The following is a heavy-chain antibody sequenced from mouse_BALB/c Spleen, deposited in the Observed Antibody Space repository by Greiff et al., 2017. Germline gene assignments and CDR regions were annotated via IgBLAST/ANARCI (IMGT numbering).Heavy chain of an antibody. D-gene: IGHD1-1*01. CDR3: ARVGKDYGSSYYFDV. CDR2: IWAGGST. J-gene: IGHJ1*01. Sequence: QVQLQQSGPGLVAPSQSLSITCTVSGFSLTSYGVHWVRQPPGKGLEWLGVIWAGGSTNYNSALMSRLSISKDNSKSQVFLKMNSLQTDDTAMYYCARVGKDYGSSYYFDVWGAGTTVTVSS. V-gene: IGHV2-9*02. CDR1: GFSLTSYG.